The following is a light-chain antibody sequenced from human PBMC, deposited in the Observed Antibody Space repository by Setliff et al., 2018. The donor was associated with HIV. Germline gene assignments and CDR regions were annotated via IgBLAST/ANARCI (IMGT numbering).Light chain of an antibody. J-gene: IGLJ1*01. V-gene: IGLV2-23*01. CDR3: CSNTGSNTFV. Sequence: QSALTQPASVSGSPGQSITISCSGTRNDVGRYDLVSWYQQHPARAPKLIIYQATRRPSGVSNRFSGSKSGNVASLTISGLQAEDEADYYCCSNTGSNTFVFGTGTKVTVL. CDR2: QAT. CDR1: RNDVGRYDL.